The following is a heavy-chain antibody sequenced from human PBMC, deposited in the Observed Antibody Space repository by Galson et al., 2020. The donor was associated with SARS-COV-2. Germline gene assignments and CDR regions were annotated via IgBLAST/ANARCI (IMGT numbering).Heavy chain of an antibody. V-gene: IGHV1-69*13. Sequence: SVKVSCKASGGTFSSYAISWVRQAPGQGLEWMGGIIPIFGTANYAQTFQGRVTITADESTSTAYMELSSLRSEDTAVYYCARAGWGYCSSTSCYTRYYDYYMDVWGKGTTVTVSS. J-gene: IGHJ6*03. CDR1: GGTFSSYA. D-gene: IGHD2-2*02. CDR2: IIPIFGTA. CDR3: ARAGWGYCSSTSCYTRYYDYYMDV.